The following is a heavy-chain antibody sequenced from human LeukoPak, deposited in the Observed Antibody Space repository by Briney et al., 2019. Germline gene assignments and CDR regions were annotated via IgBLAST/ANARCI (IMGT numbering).Heavy chain of an antibody. CDR1: GQSLTGYF. CDR2: IDPNTGDT. CDR3: ARLGLHGSGTYYFFGY. Sequence: ASVKVSCKASGQSLTGYFIHWVRQAPGQGLEWVGRIDPNTGDTIYAQNFQGRVTVTSATSISTAYMELSRLTSDDTAVYFCARLGLHGSGTYYFFGYWGQGTLVTVSS. J-gene: IGHJ4*02. V-gene: IGHV1-2*06. D-gene: IGHD3-10*01.